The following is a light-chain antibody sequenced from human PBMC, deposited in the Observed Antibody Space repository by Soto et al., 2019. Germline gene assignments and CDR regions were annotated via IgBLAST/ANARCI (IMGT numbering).Light chain of an antibody. J-gene: IGKJ2*01. V-gene: IGKV1-5*03. CDR3: QQYDSYPYT. CDR2: KAS. Sequence: DIQMTQSPSTLSASVGDRVTITCLASQSISSWLAWYQQKPGKAPKVLIYKASTLESGVPPRFSGSGSGTEFTLTISSLQPGDFATYYCQQYDSYPYTFGQGTKVDIK. CDR1: QSISSW.